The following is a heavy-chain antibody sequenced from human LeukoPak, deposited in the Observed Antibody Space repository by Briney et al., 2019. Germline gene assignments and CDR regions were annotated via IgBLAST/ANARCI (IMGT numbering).Heavy chain of an antibody. CDR1: GYTFTSYD. V-gene: IGHV1-2*02. CDR3: AKYDRGDSLFDD. Sequence: ASVKVSCKASGYTFTSYDINWVRQAPGQGLEWMGWINSNSADTNYAQNFQGRVTMTRDTSISTAYMELSRLRSDDTAVYYCAKYDRGDSLFDDWGQGTMVTVSS. CDR2: INSNSADT. J-gene: IGHJ4*01. D-gene: IGHD2-21*01.